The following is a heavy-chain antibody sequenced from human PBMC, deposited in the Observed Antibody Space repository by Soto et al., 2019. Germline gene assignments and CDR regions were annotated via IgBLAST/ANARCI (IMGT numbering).Heavy chain of an antibody. D-gene: IGHD6-19*01. CDR1: GGSFSSDA. V-gene: IGHV1-69*06. CDR3: ARGIRDSSGWDFDY. J-gene: IGHJ4*02. CDR2: IIPMFGSP. Sequence: GASVKVSCKASGGSFSSDAISWVRQAPGQGLEWMGAIIPMFGSPNEAQKFQGRVAITADKITSTVYMELSSLTSEDTAVYYCARGIRDSSGWDFDYWGQGTLATVSS.